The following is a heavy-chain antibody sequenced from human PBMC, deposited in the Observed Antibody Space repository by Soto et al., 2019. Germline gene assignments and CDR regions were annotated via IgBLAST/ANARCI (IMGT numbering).Heavy chain of an antibody. D-gene: IGHD6-19*01. Sequence: EVQLLESGGGLVQPGGSLRLSCAASGFTFSSYAMSWVRQAPGKGLEWVSAISGSGGSTYYADSVKGRFTISRDNSKNSMYLRMNSLRADDTAVYYCAKGFYSSGWYGGYYFDYWGQGALVTVSS. V-gene: IGHV3-23*01. CDR1: GFTFSSYA. CDR2: ISGSGGST. CDR3: AKGFYSSGWYGGYYFDY. J-gene: IGHJ4*02.